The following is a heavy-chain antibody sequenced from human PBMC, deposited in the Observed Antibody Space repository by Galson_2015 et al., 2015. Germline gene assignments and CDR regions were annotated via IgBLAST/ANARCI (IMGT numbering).Heavy chain of an antibody. CDR1: GFTFSSYG. CDR3: ARDPSYEVTFAYFDY. V-gene: IGHV3-33*08. D-gene: IGHD2/OR15-2a*01. CDR2: IWYDGSNK. J-gene: IGHJ4*02. Sequence: SLRLSCAASGFTFSSYGMHWVRQAPGKGLEWVAVIWYDGSNKYYADSVKGRFTISRDNSKNTLYLQMNSLRAEDTAVYYCARDPSYEVTFAYFDYWGQGTLVTVSS.